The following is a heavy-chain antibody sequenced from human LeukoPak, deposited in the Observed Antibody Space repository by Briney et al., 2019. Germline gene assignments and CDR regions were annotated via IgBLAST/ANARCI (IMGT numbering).Heavy chain of an antibody. V-gene: IGHV4-39*01. D-gene: IGHD3-22*01. CDR3: ARSYDSSGFYGMDV. J-gene: IGHJ6*02. CDR2: IYYSGST. Sequence: SETLSLTCTVSGGSISSSSYYWGWIRQPPGKGLEWIGGIYYSGSTYYNPSLKSRVTISVDTSKNQFSLKLSSVTAADTAVYYCARSYDSSGFYGMDVWGQGTTVTVSS. CDR1: GGSISSSSYY.